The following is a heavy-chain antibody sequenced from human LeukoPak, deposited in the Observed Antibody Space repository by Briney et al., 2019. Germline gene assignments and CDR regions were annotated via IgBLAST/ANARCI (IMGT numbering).Heavy chain of an antibody. CDR1: GGSISGYY. D-gene: IGHD2-2*01. Sequence: SETLSLTCTVSGGSISGYYWSWIRQPPGKGLEWIGYIYYSGSTNYNPSLKSRVTISVDTSKNQFSLKLSSVTAADTAVYYCARVVGCSSTSCYGGWFDPWGQGTLVTVSS. CDR2: IYYSGST. V-gene: IGHV4-59*01. J-gene: IGHJ5*02. CDR3: ARVVGCSSTSCYGGWFDP.